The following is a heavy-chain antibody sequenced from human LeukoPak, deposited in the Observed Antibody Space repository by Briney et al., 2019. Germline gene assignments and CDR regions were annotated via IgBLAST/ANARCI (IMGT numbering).Heavy chain of an antibody. V-gene: IGHV1-69*05. Sequence: SVKVSCKASGGTFSSYAISWVRQAPGQGLEWMGGIIPIFGTANYAQKFQGRVTITTDESTSTAYMELSSLRSEDTAVYYCAREEYYYDSSGYYPNWFDPWGQGTLVTVSS. CDR2: IIPIFGTA. CDR1: GGTFSSYA. CDR3: AREEYYYDSSGYYPNWFDP. D-gene: IGHD3-22*01. J-gene: IGHJ5*02.